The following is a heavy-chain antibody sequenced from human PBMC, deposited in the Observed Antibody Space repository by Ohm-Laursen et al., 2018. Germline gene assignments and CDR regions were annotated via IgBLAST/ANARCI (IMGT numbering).Heavy chain of an antibody. V-gene: IGHV3-30*03. CDR3: ARYSSGWIFDY. D-gene: IGHD6-19*01. Sequence: SLRLSCAASGFTFSSYGMHWVRQAPGKGLEWVAVISYDGSNKYYADSVKGRFTISRDNSKNTLYLQMNSLRAEDTAVYYCARYSSGWIFDYWGQGTLVTVSS. CDR1: GFTFSSYG. J-gene: IGHJ4*02. CDR2: ISYDGSNK.